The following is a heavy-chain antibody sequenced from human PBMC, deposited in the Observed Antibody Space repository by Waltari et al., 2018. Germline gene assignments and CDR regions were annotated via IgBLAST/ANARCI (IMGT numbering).Heavy chain of an antibody. D-gene: IGHD3-16*02. CDR1: GFSLSTARMG. CDR3: ARMSITFGGVIVPDIFDY. V-gene: IGHV2-26*01. CDR2: IFSNDEK. J-gene: IGHJ4*02. Sequence: QVTLKEFGPVLVKPTETLTLTCTVSGFSLSTARMGVSWIRQPPGKALEWLAHIFSNDEKSYSTSLKSRLTISKDTSKSQVVLTMTNMDPVDTATYYCARMSITFGGVIVPDIFDYWGQGTLVTVSS.